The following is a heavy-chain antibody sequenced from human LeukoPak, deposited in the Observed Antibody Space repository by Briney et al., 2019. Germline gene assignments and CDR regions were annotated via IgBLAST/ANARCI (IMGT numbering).Heavy chain of an antibody. D-gene: IGHD3-16*01. J-gene: IGHJ6*02. Sequence: WETLSLTRAVYVESLSGYYWSGIRQPPGKGLEWIAEINHSVRTNYNPSLKRRVTISVDTSKNQFSLKLSSVTAADTAVYYCARAPVWAYGMDVWGQGTTVTVSS. CDR2: INHSVRT. CDR3: ARAPVWAYGMDV. CDR1: VESLSGYY. V-gene: IGHV4-34*01.